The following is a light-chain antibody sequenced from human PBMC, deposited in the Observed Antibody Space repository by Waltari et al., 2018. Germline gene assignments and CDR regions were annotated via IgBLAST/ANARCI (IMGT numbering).Light chain of an antibody. Sequence: DVQMTQSPSSLSASVGDRVTITCRASQSISRYLNWYQQKPGKAPNVLIYATSTLQSGVPSRFSGSASGTNFSLTMSDLQPEDFATYFCQQTYSNPPLTFGGGTKVEIK. J-gene: IGKJ4*01. CDR2: ATS. CDR1: QSISRY. CDR3: QQTYSNPPLT. V-gene: IGKV1-39*01.